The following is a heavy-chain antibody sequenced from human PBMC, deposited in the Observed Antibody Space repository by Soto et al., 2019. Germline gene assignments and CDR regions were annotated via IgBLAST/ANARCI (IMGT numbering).Heavy chain of an antibody. D-gene: IGHD6-13*01. CDR1: GYTFTNYG. CDR3: ARSPGYSASWGYFYYGMKI. Sequence: QVQLVQSGAELKKPGASVKVSCKASGYTFTNYGISWVRQAPGQGLEWMGWINTYHGNTKYAQKLQGRVTMTKATSTSTAYMELTSLRSDDTAVYYCARSPGYSASWGYFYYGMKIWGQGTTVIVSS. CDR2: INTYHGNT. J-gene: IGHJ6*02. V-gene: IGHV1-18*01.